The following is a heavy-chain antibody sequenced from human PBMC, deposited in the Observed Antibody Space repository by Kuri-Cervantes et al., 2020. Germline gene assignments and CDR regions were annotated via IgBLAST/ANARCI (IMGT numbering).Heavy chain of an antibody. J-gene: IGHJ4*02. Sequence: GSLRLSCAASGFTVSSNYMSWVRQAPGKGLEWVSVIYSGGSTYYADSVKGRFTISRDNSKNTLYLQTNSLRAEDTALYYCVKAKESFYDSSPDYWGQGTLVTVSS. D-gene: IGHD3-22*01. CDR1: GFTVSSNY. CDR3: VKAKESFYDSSPDY. CDR2: IYSGGST. V-gene: IGHV3-53*01.